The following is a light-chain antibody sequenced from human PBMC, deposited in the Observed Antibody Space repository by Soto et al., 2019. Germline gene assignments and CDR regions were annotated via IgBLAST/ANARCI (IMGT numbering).Light chain of an antibody. J-gene: IGLJ2*01. CDR2: TND. CDR3: AAWDDSLNGVV. CDR1: NSNIGSNT. V-gene: IGLV1-44*01. Sequence: QSVLTQPPSASGTPGQRGTISCSGSNSNIGSNTVNWYQQLPGTAPKLLIYTNDQRPSGVPDRFSGSKSGTSASLAISGLQSEDEADYYCAAWDDSLNGVVFGGGTKLTVL.